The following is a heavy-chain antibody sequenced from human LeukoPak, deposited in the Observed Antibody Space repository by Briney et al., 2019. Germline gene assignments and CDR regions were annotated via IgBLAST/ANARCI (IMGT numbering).Heavy chain of an antibody. CDR2: ISGSGGST. V-gene: IGHV3-23*01. CDR3: AKGGGTYDYVWGSYRYDY. D-gene: IGHD3-16*02. Sequence: GGSLRLSCVASGFTFSSYSMNWVRQAPGKGLEWVSAISGSGGSTYYADSVKGRFTISRDNSKNTLYLQMNSLRAEDTAVYYCAKGGGTYDYVWGSYRYDYWGQGTLVTVSS. CDR1: GFTFSSYS. J-gene: IGHJ4*02.